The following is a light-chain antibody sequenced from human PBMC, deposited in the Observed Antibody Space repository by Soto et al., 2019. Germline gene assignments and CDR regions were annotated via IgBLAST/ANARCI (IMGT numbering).Light chain of an antibody. Sequence: DIQTTQSPSSLSASVGDRVTITCRASQGISNYLAWYQQIPGKVPKLLISAASTLQSGVPSRFSGSGSGTDFTLTISSLQPEDVATYFCQKYTNVPAFGGVNKVEIK. CDR2: AAS. J-gene: IGKJ4*01. V-gene: IGKV1-27*01. CDR3: QKYTNVPA. CDR1: QGISNY.